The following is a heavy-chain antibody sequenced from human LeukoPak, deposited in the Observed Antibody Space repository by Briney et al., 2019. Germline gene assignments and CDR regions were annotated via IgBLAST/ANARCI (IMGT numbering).Heavy chain of an antibody. CDR3: ARASAFFGVVILSGWFDP. Sequence: PSETLSLTCTVAGGSISSGGYYWSWIRQHPGKGLEWIGDIYYSGSTYYNPSLKSRVTISVDTSKHQFSLKLSSVTAADTAVYYCARASAFFGVVILSGWFDPWGQGTLVTVSS. V-gene: IGHV4-31*03. J-gene: IGHJ5*02. CDR2: IYYSGST. D-gene: IGHD3-3*01. CDR1: GGSISSGGYY.